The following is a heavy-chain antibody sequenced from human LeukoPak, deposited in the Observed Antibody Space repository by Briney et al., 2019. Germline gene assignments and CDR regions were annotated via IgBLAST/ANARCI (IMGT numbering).Heavy chain of an antibody. CDR2: IVVGSGNT. Sequence: SVKVSCKASGFTFTSSAMQWVRQARGQRLEWIGWIVVGSGNTNYAQNFQERVTITRDMSTSTAYMELSSLRSEDTAVYYCTTRKSSGWNDAFDIWGQGTMVTVSS. CDR1: GFTFTSSA. J-gene: IGHJ3*02. V-gene: IGHV1-58*02. CDR3: TTRKSSGWNDAFDI. D-gene: IGHD6-19*01.